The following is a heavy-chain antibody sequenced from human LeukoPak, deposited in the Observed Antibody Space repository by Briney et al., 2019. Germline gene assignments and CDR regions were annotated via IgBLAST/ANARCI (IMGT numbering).Heavy chain of an antibody. V-gene: IGHV1-69*01. CDR1: GGTFSSYA. CDR3: ARTIHPWDYDFWSGFDY. J-gene: IGHJ4*02. D-gene: IGHD3-3*01. Sequence: GASVKVSCKASGGTFSSYAISWVRQAPGQGLEWMGGIIPIFGTANYAQKFQGRVTITADESTSTAYMELSSLRSEDTAVYYCARTIHPWDYDFWSGFDYWGQGTLVTVSS. CDR2: IIPIFGTA.